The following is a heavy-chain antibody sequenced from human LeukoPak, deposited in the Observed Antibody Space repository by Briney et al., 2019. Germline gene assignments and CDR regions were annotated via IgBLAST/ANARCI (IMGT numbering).Heavy chain of an antibody. J-gene: IGHJ4*02. CDR3: ARVMVRGVIGSLDY. Sequence: GASVKDSCKASGYTFTGYYMRWGRQAPGQGLEWMGWINPNSGGTNYAQKFKGRVTMTRDTSISTAYMELSRLRSDDTAVYYCARVMVRGVIGSLDYWGQGTLVTVSS. CDR2: INPNSGGT. D-gene: IGHD3-10*01. CDR1: GYTFTGYY. V-gene: IGHV1-2*02.